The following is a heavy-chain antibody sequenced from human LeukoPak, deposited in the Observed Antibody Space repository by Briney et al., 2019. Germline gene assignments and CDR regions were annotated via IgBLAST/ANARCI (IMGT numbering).Heavy chain of an antibody. CDR1: GFTFSSYA. Sequence: GGSLRLSCAASGFTFSSYAMNWVRQAPGKGLEWVSALSGSGGSTYYADSVKGRFTISRDNSKNTLYLQMNSLRAEDTAVYYCASGGAPAGYWGQGTLVIVSS. V-gene: IGHV3-23*01. CDR3: ASGGAPAGY. D-gene: IGHD6-25*01. CDR2: LSGSGGST. J-gene: IGHJ4*02.